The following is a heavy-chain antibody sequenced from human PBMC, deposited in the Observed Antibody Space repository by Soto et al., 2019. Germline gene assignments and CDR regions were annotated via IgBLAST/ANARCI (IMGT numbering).Heavy chain of an antibody. Sequence: ETLSLTCTVSGGSVSSGRYYWSWIRQPPGKGLEWIGYIYYSGSTNYNPSLKSRVTISVDTSKNQFSLKLSSVTAADTAVYYCARVPFGETFVHWFDPWGQGTLVTVSS. V-gene: IGHV4-61*01. D-gene: IGHD3-10*01. CDR3: ARVPFGETFVHWFDP. CDR2: IYYSGST. CDR1: GGSVSSGRYY. J-gene: IGHJ5*02.